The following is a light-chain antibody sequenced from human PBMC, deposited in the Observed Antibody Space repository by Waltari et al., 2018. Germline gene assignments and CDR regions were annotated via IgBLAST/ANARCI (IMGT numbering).Light chain of an antibody. V-gene: IGLV3-21*01. J-gene: IGLJ3*02. CDR2: QNT. CDR1: NIGSKS. CDR3: QAWDSSTVV. Sequence: SYVVTQSPSVSVAPGETARITCGGDNIGSKSVHWYQQRPGQAPVLVIHQNTKRPSGIPERFSGSNSGNTATLTISETQPLDEADYYCQAWDSSTVVFGGGTKLTVL.